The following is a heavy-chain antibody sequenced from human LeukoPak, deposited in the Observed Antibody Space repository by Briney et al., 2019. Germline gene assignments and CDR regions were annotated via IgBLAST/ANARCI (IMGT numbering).Heavy chain of an antibody. V-gene: IGHV1-69*13. CDR3: ARGWLAETTVVTPYNY. CDR2: IIPIFGTA. CDR1: GGTFSSYA. Sequence: SVKVSCKASGGTFSSYAISWVRQAPGQGLEWMGGIIPIFGTANYAQKFQGRVTITADESTSTACMELSSLRSEDTAVYYCARGWLAETTVVTPYNYWGQGTLVTVSS. D-gene: IGHD4-23*01. J-gene: IGHJ4*02.